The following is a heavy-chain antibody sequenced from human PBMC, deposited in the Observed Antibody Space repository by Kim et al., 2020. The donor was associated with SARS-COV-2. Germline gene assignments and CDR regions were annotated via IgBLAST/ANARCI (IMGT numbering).Heavy chain of an antibody. V-gene: IGHV4-30-2*01. CDR3: ARGGGYNSPFDN. CDR1: GGSISSGDYS. J-gene: IGHJ4*02. CDR2: IDRSGST. Sequence: SETLSLTCGVSGGSISSGDYSWNWIRQPPGKGLEWIGYIDRSGSTYYNPSLKSRVTMSVDRSTNQFSLTLNSVTAADTAVYYCARGGGYNSPFDNWGQGTLVTVSS. D-gene: IGHD5-12*01.